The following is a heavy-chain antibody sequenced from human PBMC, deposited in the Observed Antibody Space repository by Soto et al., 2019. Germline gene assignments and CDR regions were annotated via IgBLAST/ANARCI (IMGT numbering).Heavy chain of an antibody. CDR1: GFTFSSYA. CDR3: AKDPYGDYVARSDY. J-gene: IGHJ4*02. D-gene: IGHD4-17*01. V-gene: IGHV3-23*01. Sequence: GGSLRLSCAASGFTFSSYAMSWVRQAPGKGLEWVSGISGSGGSTYYADSVKGRFTISRDNSKNTLYLQMNSLRAEDTAVYYCAKDPYGDYVARSDYWGQGTLVTVSS. CDR2: ISGSGGST.